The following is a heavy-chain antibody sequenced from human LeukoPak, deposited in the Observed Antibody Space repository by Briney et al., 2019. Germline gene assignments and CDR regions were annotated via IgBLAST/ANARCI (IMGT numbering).Heavy chain of an antibody. CDR3: VKNLRLVISVAGTPRDAFDI. V-gene: IGHV3-23*01. CDR1: GVSFSSYA. CDR2: ISGSGGTT. J-gene: IGHJ3*02. D-gene: IGHD6-19*01. Sequence: GGSLRLSCAASGVSFSSYAMSWVRQAPGKGLEWVSFISGSGGTTYYVDSVKGRFTISRDNSQNPVYLQMNTLPDEHTAVYYCVKNLRLVISVAGTPRDAFDIWGQGTVVTVSS.